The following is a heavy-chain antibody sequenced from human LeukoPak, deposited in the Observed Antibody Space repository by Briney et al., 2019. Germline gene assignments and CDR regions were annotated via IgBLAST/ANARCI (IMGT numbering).Heavy chain of an antibody. CDR3: AKAGAVVVVAAKYLDY. CDR2: ISGSGGST. CDR1: GFTFSSYA. Sequence: GGSLRLSCAASGFTFSSYAMSWVRQAPGEGLEWVSAISGSGGSTYYADSVKGRFTISRDNSKNTLYLQMNSLRAEDTAVYYCAKAGAVVVVAAKYLDYWGQGTLVTVSS. J-gene: IGHJ4*02. D-gene: IGHD2-21*02. V-gene: IGHV3-23*01.